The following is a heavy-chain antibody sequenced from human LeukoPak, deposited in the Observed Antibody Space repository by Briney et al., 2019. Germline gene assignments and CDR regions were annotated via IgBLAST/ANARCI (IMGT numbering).Heavy chain of an antibody. CDR3: ARSYDFWSGFDY. J-gene: IGHJ4*02. CDR2: IYYSGST. CDR1: GVSISSYY. D-gene: IGHD3-3*01. Sequence: PSETLSLTCTVSGVSISSYYWSWIRQPPGKGLEWIGYIYYSGSTNYNPSLKSRVTISVDTSKNQFSLKLSSVTAADTAVYYCARSYDFWSGFDYWGQGTLVTVSS. V-gene: IGHV4-59*01.